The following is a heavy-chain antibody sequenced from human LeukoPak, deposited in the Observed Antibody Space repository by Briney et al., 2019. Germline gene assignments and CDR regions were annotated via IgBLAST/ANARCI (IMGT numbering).Heavy chain of an antibody. CDR1: GFTFSSYA. D-gene: IGHD3-3*01. CDR2: ISGSGGST. Sequence: GGSLRLSCAASGFTFSSYAMSWVRQAPGKGLEWVSAISGSGGSTYYADSVKGRFTISRDNSKNTLYLQMNSLRAEYTAVYYCAKTLYDFWSGYYGPFDYWGQGTLVTVSS. V-gene: IGHV3-23*01. CDR3: AKTLYDFWSGYYGPFDY. J-gene: IGHJ4*02.